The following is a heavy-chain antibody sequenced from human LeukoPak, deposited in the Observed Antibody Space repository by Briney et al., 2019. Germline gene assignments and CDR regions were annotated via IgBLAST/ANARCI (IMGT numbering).Heavy chain of an antibody. CDR2: ISGSGGGST. D-gene: IGHD5-12*01. J-gene: IGHJ4*02. CDR1: GFTFSLYA. Sequence: PGGSLRLSCAASGFTFSLYAMAWVRQAPGKGLEWVSSISGSGGGSTDYADSVKGRFTVSRDDPENTLYLQMSGLRAEDTAVYYCAKSQGGGYDRNFDYWGQGTLVAVSS. CDR3: AKSQGGGYDRNFDY. V-gene: IGHV3-23*01.